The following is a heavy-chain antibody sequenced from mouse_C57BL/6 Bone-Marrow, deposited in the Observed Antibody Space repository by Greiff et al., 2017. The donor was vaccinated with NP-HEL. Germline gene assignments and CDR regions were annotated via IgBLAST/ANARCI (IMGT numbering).Heavy chain of an antibody. V-gene: IGHV1-81*01. D-gene: IGHD2-3*01. J-gene: IGHJ1*03. CDR2: IYPRSGNT. Sequence: VQLVESGAELARPGASVKLSCKASGYTFTSYGISWVKQRTGQGLEWIGEIYPRSGNTYYNEKFKGKATLTADKSSSTAYMELRSLTSEDSAVYFCARGDGRVRYFDVWGTGTTVTVSS. CDR3: ARGDGRVRYFDV. CDR1: GYTFTSYG.